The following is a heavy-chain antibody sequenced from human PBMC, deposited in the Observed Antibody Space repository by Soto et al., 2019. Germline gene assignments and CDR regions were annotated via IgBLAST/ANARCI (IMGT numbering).Heavy chain of an antibody. CDR2: ISTYTGNT. CDR3: ARGYYSGSGRPTPGGMHV. J-gene: IGHJ6*02. Sequence: QVHLVQSGAEVKKPGASVKVSCKASGYTFTNYDINWVRQAPGQGLEWMGWISTYTGNTNYAKKLQGRVTMTTDTSTSTAYVELSSLSSDDTTVHYCARGYYSGSGRPTPGGMHVWGQGTTVTVSS. D-gene: IGHD3-10*01. CDR1: GYTFTNYD. V-gene: IGHV1-18*01.